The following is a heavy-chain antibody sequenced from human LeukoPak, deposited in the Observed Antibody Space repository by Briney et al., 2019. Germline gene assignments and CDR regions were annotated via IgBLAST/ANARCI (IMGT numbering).Heavy chain of an antibody. D-gene: IGHD3-22*01. CDR1: GFTFSSYA. J-gene: IGHJ3*02. CDR2: ISGRGHNT. CDR3: AKRRDSGGYRANDALDI. V-gene: IGHV3-23*01. Sequence: PGGSLRLSCAASGFTFSSYALSWVRQAPGKGLEWVSSISGRGHNTYYADSMKGRGTISRDNSKSTLYLQMNSLRGADTAVYYCAKRRDSGGYRANDALDIWGQGTMVTVSS.